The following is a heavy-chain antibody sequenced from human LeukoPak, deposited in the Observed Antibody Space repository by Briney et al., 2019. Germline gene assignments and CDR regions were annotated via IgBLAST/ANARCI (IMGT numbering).Heavy chain of an antibody. J-gene: IGHJ6*03. Sequence: SETLSLTCTVSGGSISTSNYYWSWIRQPPGKGLEWIGEINHSGSTNYNPSLKSRVTISVDTSKNQFSLKLSSVTAADTAVYYCARGKTRQTYMDVWGKGTTVTVSS. V-gene: IGHV4-39*07. CDR1: GGSISTSNYY. CDR3: ARGKTRQTYMDV. CDR2: INHSGST.